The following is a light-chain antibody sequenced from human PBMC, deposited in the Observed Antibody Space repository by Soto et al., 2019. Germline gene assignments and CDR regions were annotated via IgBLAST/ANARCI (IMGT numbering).Light chain of an antibody. CDR2: GTS. J-gene: IGKJ2*01. CDR3: QQSYSTPYT. Sequence: DIQMTQSPSSLSASVGDRVTITCRASQSISSHLNWYQQKPGKAPQLLIYGTSSLQSGVPSRFSGSGSGTDFTLTISSLQPEDFATYYCQQSYSTPYTFGQGTKLEIK. CDR1: QSISSH. V-gene: IGKV1-39*01.